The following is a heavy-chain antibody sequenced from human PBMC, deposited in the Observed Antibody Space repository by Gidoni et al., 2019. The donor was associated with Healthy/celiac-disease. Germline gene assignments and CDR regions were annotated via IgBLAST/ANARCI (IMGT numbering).Heavy chain of an antibody. D-gene: IGHD5-18*01. CDR1: GFPFSSYE. CDR2: ISSSGSTI. V-gene: IGHV3-48*03. CDR3: ARVLPGYSYGDY. Sequence: EVQLVESGGGLVQPGGSLRLSCAASGFPFSSYEMNWVRQAPGKGLEWVSYISSSGSTIYYADSVKGRFTISRDNAKNSLYLQMNSLRAEDTAVYYCARVLPGYSYGDYWGQGTLVTVSS. J-gene: IGHJ4*02.